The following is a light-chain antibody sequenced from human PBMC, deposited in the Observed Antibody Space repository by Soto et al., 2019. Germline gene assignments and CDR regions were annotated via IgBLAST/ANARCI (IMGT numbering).Light chain of an antibody. CDR3: QQYGGSPGT. CDR1: QSVTSNY. CDR2: GAS. Sequence: EIVLTQSPGTLSFSPGERATLSCRASQSVTSNYLAWYQQRPGQAPGLLIYGASSRATGVPDRFSGSGSGTDFALTISGLEPEDFAVYYCQQYGGSPGTLGQGNKVEIK. J-gene: IGKJ1*01. V-gene: IGKV3-20*01.